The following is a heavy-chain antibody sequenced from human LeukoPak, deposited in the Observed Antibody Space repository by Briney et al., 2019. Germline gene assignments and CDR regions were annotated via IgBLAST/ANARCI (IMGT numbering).Heavy chain of an antibody. D-gene: IGHD1-26*01. CDR1: GGSTSSGDYY. J-gene: IGHJ4*02. CDR2: IYYSGST. V-gene: IGHV4-61*08. Sequence: SETLSLTCTVSGGSTSSGDYYWSWIRQPPGKGLEWIGYIYYSGSTNYNPSLKSRVTILVDTSKNQFSLKLSSVTAADTAVYYCARVRGSYYGGNYFDYWGQGTLVTVSS. CDR3: ARVRGSYYGGNYFDY.